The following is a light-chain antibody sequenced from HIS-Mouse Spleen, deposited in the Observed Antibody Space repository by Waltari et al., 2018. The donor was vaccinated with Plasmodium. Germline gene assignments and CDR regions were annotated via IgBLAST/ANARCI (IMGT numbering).Light chain of an antibody. J-gene: IGKJ3*01. V-gene: IGKV3-15*01. CDR2: VAS. CDR1: QSVSSN. CDR3: QQYNNWSFT. Sequence: EIVMTQSPATLSVSPGERATLSCRASQSVSSNLAWYQQKPGQAPRLLIYVASTRATGIPASFSGSGSGTEFTLTISSLQSEDFAVYYCQQYNNWSFTFGPGTKVDIK.